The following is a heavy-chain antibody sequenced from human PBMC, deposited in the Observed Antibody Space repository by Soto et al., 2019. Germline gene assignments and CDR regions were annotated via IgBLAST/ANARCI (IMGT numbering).Heavy chain of an antibody. V-gene: IGHV4-39*01. CDR2: ISHTGSP. D-gene: IGHD1-1*01. CDR3: ASQLESTTYFDY. Sequence: SETLSLTCTVSGGSISNSDYFWAWMRQPPGKGLEWVGTISHTGSPRYNPSLKSRVTISVDTSKNQFSLRLPSVTAADTAVFCCASQLESTTYFDYWGRGTLVTVSS. J-gene: IGHJ4*02. CDR1: GGSISNSDYF.